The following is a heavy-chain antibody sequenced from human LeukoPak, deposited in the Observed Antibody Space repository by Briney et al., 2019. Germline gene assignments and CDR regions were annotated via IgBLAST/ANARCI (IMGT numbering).Heavy chain of an antibody. J-gene: IGHJ4*02. V-gene: IGHV1-69*04. CDR3: ASSSGYPHYFDY. CDR1: GGTFSSYA. D-gene: IGHD3-22*01. Sequence: ASVKVSCKASGGTFSSYAISWVRQAPGQGLEWMGRIIPILGIANYAQRFQGRVTITADKSTSTAYMELSSLRSEDTAVYYCASSSGYPHYFDYWGQGTLVTVSS. CDR2: IIPILGIA.